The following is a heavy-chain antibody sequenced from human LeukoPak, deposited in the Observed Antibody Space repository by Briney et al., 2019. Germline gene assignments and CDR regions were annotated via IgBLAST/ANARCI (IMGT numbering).Heavy chain of an antibody. J-gene: IGHJ4*02. V-gene: IGHV4-39*01. Sequence: SETLSLTCTVSGGSISSSSYYWGWIRQPPGKGLEWIGSIYYSGSTYYNPSLKSRVTISVDTSKNQFSLKLSSVTAADTAVYHCARGYYYDSSGYYTDWGQGTLVTVSS. CDR2: IYYSGST. CDR3: ARGYYYDSSGYYTD. CDR1: GGSISSSSYY. D-gene: IGHD3-22*01.